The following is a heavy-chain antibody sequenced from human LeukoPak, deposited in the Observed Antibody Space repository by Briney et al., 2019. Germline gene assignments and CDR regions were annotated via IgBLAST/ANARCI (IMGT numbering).Heavy chain of an antibody. J-gene: IGHJ4*02. CDR3: ARLRLRFLEWFHLFDY. V-gene: IGHV4-39*01. D-gene: IGHD3-3*01. CDR1: VGSISSSSYY. Sequence: SETLSLTCTVSVGSISSSSYYGGWIRQPPGKGLERIGSIYYSGSTYYNPSLKRRVTISVDTSKNQLSRKLSSVTAADTAVYYCARLRLRFLEWFHLFDYWGQGTLVTVSS. CDR2: IYYSGST.